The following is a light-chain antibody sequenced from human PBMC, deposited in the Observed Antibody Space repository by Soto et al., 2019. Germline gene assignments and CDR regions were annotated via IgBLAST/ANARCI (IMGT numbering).Light chain of an antibody. Sequence: EIVLTQSPATLSLSPGERATLSCRASQSVSSYLAWYQQKPGQAPRLLIYDASNRATGIPARFSGSGSGTDFTLTISSLEPEDFAVYYCQQRSNWPIIFGQGTRLELK. CDR2: DAS. J-gene: IGKJ5*01. CDR1: QSVSSY. CDR3: QQRSNWPII. V-gene: IGKV3-11*01.